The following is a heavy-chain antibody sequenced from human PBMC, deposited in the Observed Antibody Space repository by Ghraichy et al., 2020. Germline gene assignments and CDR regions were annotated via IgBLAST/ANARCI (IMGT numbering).Heavy chain of an antibody. CDR2: ISSSSSYI. J-gene: IGHJ6*02. Sequence: GGSLRLSCAASGFTFSSYSMNWVRQAPGKGLEWVSSISSSSSYIYYADSVKGRFTISRDNAKNSLYLQMNSLRAEDTAVYYCARADSSGYTTLYYYYYGMDVWGQGTTVTVSS. V-gene: IGHV3-21*01. D-gene: IGHD3-22*01. CDR3: ARADSSGYTTLYYYYYGMDV. CDR1: GFTFSSYS.